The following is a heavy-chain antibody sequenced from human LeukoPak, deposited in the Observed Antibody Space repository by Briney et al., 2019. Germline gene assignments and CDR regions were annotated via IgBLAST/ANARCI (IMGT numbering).Heavy chain of an antibody. V-gene: IGHV3-30*02. CDR1: GFTFSSYG. J-gene: IGHJ4*02. CDR2: IRYDGSNK. Sequence: GGSLRLSCAASGFTFSSYGMHWVRQAPGKGLEWVAFIRYDGSNKYYADSVKGRFTISRDNSKNTLYLQMNSLRAEDTAVYYCAKIPVDSSGYHDYWGQGTLVTVSS. CDR3: AKIPVDSSGYHDY. D-gene: IGHD3-22*01.